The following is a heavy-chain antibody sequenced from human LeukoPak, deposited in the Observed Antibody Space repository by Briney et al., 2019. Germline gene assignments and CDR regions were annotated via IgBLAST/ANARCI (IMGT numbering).Heavy chain of an antibody. CDR1: GGSISSSNW. CDR2: IYHSGST. V-gene: IGHV4-4*02. CDR3: ARHSFQVVTPSY. Sequence: PSETLSLTCAVSGGSISSSNWWSWVRQPPGKGLEWIGEIYHSGSTNYNPSLKSRVTISVDKSKNQFSLKLSSVTATDTAVYYCARHSFQVVTPSYWGQGTLVTVSS. J-gene: IGHJ4*02. D-gene: IGHD4-23*01.